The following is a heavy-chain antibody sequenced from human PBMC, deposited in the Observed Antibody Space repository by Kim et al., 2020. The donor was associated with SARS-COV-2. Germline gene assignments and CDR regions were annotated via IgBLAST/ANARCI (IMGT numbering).Heavy chain of an antibody. Sequence: GGSLRLSCAASGFTFSSYWMSWVRQAPGKGLEWVANIKQDGSEKYYVDSVKGRFTISRDNAKNSLYLQMNSLRAEDTAVYYCARDRTVVIGATMIWDTRLGGLVDYWGQGTLVTVSS. CDR1: GFTFSSYW. CDR2: IKQDGSEK. CDR3: ARDRTVVIGATMIWDTRLGGLVDY. J-gene: IGHJ4*02. D-gene: IGHD5-12*01. V-gene: IGHV3-7*03.